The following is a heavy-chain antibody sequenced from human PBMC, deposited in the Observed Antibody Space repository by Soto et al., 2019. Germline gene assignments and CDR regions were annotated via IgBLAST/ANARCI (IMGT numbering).Heavy chain of an antibody. V-gene: IGHV3-33*01. J-gene: IGHJ4*02. D-gene: IGHD5-18*01. Sequence: GGSLRLSCAASGFTFSSYGMHWVRQAPGKGLEWVAVIWYDGSNKYYADSVKGRFTISRDNSKNTLYLQMNSLRAEDTAVYYCARELSPGDSYGAYWGQGTLVTVSS. CDR3: ARELSPGDSYGAY. CDR2: IWYDGSNK. CDR1: GFTFSSYG.